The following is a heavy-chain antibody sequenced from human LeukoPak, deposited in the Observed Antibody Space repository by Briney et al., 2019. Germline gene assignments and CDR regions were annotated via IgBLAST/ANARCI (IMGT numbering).Heavy chain of an antibody. V-gene: IGHV4-39*01. CDR3: VNSSPGGGWLVSGNFDY. CDR2: MNYSGST. CDR1: GGSISSNNYY. D-gene: IGHD6-19*01. J-gene: IGHJ4*02. Sequence: SETLSLTCTVSGGSISSNNYYWGWIRQPPGKGLEWIGSMNYSGSTYYNPSLKTRVTISVDTSKNQFSLKLSSVTAADTAVYYCVNSSPGGGWLVSGNFDYWGQGTLVTVSS.